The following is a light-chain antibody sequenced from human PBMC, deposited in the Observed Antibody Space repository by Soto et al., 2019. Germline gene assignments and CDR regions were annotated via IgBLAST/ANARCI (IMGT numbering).Light chain of an antibody. J-gene: IGLJ3*02. V-gene: IGLV4-69*01. CDR2: LNSDGSH. CDR1: SGHSIYA. Sequence: QSVLTQSPSASASLGASVKLTCTLSSGHSIYAIAWHQQQPEKGPRYLMKLNSDGSHSKGDGIPERFSGSSSGAERYLTISSLQSEDEADYYCQTWGTGIQVFGGGTKVTVL. CDR3: QTWGTGIQV.